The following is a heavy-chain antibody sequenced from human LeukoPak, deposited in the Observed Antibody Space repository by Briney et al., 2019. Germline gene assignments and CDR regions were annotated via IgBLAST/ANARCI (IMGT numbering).Heavy chain of an antibody. J-gene: IGHJ4*02. Sequence: ASVKVSCKVSGYTLTELSMHWVRQAPGKGLEWMGGFDPEDGETIYAQKFQGRVTMTRDTSISTAYMELSRLRSDDTAVYYCARVEEELELPQYYFDYWGQGTLVTVSS. V-gene: IGHV1-24*01. D-gene: IGHD1-7*01. CDR1: GYTLTELS. CDR2: FDPEDGET. CDR3: ARVEEELELPQYYFDY.